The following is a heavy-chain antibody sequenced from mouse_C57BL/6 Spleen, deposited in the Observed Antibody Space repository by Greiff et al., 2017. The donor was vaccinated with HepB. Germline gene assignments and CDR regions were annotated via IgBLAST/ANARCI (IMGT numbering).Heavy chain of an antibody. CDR2: IYPRSGNT. J-gene: IGHJ1*03. Sequence: VKLVESGAELARPGASVKLSCKASGYTFTSYGISWVKQRTGQGLEWIGEIYPRSGNTYYNEKFKGKATLTADKSSSTAYMELRSLTSEDSAVYFCARSRKSEDDWYFDVWGKGTTVTVSS. CDR3: ARSRKSEDDWYFDV. V-gene: IGHV1-81*01. D-gene: IGHD1-3*01. CDR1: GYTFTSYG.